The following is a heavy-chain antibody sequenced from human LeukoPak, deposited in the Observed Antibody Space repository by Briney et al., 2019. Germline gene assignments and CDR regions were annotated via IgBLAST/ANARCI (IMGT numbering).Heavy chain of an antibody. D-gene: IGHD3-22*01. V-gene: IGHV3-23*01. CDR3: ARGSTYYDSSGQVPFDY. CDR1: GFTFSSYA. J-gene: IGHJ4*02. Sequence: GGSLRLSCAASGFTFSSYAMSWVRQAPGKGLEWVSALSGSGGSTYYADSVKGRFTISRDNGKNTLYLQMNSLRAEDTAVYYCARGSTYYDSSGQVPFDYWGQGTLVTVSS. CDR2: LSGSGGST.